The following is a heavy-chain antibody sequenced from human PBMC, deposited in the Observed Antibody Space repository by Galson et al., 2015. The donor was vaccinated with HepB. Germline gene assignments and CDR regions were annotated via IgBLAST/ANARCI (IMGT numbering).Heavy chain of an antibody. CDR2: ISGGADAT. D-gene: IGHD2-2*01. CDR1: GFTFSSYA. J-gene: IGHJ4*02. Sequence: SLRLSCAASGFTFSSYAMSWVRQAPGKGLEWVSTISGGADATYYADSVKGRFTISRDNSKNTLYLQMDGLRAEDTAVFLCAKYPLSSRRGVFDLWGQGTLVTVSS. CDR3: AKYPLSSRRGVFDL. V-gene: IGHV3-23*01.